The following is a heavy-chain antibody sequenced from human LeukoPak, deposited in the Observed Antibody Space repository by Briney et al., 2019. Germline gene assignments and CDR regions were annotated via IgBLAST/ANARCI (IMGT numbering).Heavy chain of an antibody. CDR3: ARDSRGAFDI. CDR1: RFTFSTYT. J-gene: IGHJ3*02. CDR2: ISGSSSYI. Sequence: SGGSLRLSCAASRFTFSTYTMNWVRRTPGKGLEWVSSISGSSSYIYYADSVKGRFTISRDNAKNSLYLQMNSLRAEDTAVYYCARDSRGAFDIWGQGTMVTVSS. V-gene: IGHV3-21*01.